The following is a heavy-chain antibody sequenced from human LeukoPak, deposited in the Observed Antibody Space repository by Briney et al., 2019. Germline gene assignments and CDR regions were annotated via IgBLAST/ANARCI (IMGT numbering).Heavy chain of an antibody. CDR2: IRYDGSNK. Sequence: GGSPRLSCAASGFTFSSYGMHWVRQAPGKGLEWVAFIRYDGSNKYYADSVKGRFTISRDNSKNTLYLQMNSLRAEDTAVYYCARGATTHFDYWGQGTLVTVSS. CDR3: ARGATTHFDY. V-gene: IGHV3-30*02. D-gene: IGHD1-26*01. CDR1: GFTFSSYG. J-gene: IGHJ4*02.